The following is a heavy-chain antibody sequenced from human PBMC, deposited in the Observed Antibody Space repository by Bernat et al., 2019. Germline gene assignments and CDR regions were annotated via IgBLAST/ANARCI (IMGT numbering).Heavy chain of an antibody. CDR2: IYYSGST. CDR3: ARHAATGPHGTAFDI. CDR1: GASISSSNYY. J-gene: IGHJ3*02. D-gene: IGHD1-14*01. Sequence: QLQLQESGPGLVKPSETLSLTCTVSGASISSSNYYWGWIRQPPGKGLEWIGSIYYSGSTYYNPPLKSRVTISVDTSRNQFSLKMRSATAPDAALCYCARHAATGPHGTAFDIWGQGTMVTVSS. V-gene: IGHV4-39*01.